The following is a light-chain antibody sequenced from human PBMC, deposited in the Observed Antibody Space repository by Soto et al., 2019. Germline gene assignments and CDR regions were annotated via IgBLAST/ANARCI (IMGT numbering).Light chain of an antibody. CDR2: GNT. V-gene: IGLV1-40*03. CDR1: SSNIGAGYA. CDR3: QSYDSSLSVV. Sequence: QAVVTLPPSVSGAPGQRVTISCTGSSSNIGAGYAVQWYQQVPGTAPKLLIYGNTNRPSGVPDRFSGSKSGASASLAITGLQAEDEAFYYCQSYDSSLSVVFGGGTQLTVL. J-gene: IGLJ2*01.